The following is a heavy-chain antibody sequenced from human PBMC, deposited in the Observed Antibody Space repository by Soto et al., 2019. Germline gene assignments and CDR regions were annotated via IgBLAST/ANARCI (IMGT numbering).Heavy chain of an antibody. CDR2: IWYDGSNK. CDR1: GFTFSSYG. J-gene: IGHJ4*01. D-gene: IGHD5-18*01. Sequence: GGSLRLSCAASGFTFSSYGMHWVRQAPGKGLEWVAVIWYDGSNKYYADSVKGRFTISRDNSKNTLYLQMNSLRAEDTAVYYCARDYRPAMVIYFDSWRHGPLVSVSS. CDR3: ARDYRPAMVIYFDS. V-gene: IGHV3-33*01.